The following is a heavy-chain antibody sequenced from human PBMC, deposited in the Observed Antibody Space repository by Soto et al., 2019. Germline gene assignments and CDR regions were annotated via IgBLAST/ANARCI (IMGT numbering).Heavy chain of an antibody. V-gene: IGHV1-18*01. CDR2: ISAYNGNT. CDR1: GYSMTSYG. J-gene: IGHJ6*03. CDR3: ARDAGTVGPYYYYYMDV. D-gene: IGHD1-1*01. Sequence: KGSGYSMTSYGIGRRRQNQKQGLEWMGWISAYNGNTNYAQKLQGRVTMTTDTSTSTAYMELRSLRSDDTAVYYCARDAGTVGPYYYYYMDVWGKGTTVTAP.